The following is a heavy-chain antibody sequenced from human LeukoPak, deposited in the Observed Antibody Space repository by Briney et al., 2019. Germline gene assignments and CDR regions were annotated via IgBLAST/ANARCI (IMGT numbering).Heavy chain of an antibody. D-gene: IGHD3-22*01. CDR3: ARVYDSSGSSIGY. CDR2: ISSCSSYI. V-gene: IGHV3-21*01. CDR1: GFTFSRHS. Sequence: GGSLRLSCAASGFTFSRHSMNWVRQAPGKGLEWVSSISSCSSYISYSDSLKGRFTISRDNAKNSQYLQMNSLRAEDTAVYYCARVYDSSGSSIGYWGQGTLVTVSS. J-gene: IGHJ4*02.